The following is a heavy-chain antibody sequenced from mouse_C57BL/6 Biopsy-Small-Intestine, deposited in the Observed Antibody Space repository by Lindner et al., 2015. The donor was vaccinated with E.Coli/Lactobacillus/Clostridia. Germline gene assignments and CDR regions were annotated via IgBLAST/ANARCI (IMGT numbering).Heavy chain of an antibody. J-gene: IGHJ2*01. CDR1: GFNIRDDY. D-gene: IGHD5-2*01. V-gene: IGHV14-4*01. CDR2: IDPVNGDT. Sequence: VQLQESGAELVRPGASVRLSCTASGFNIRDDYIHWMRQRPDQGLEWIGRIDPVNGDTKYVPKFQDKATITADTSSNTAYLQLSSLTSEDTAVYYCAARGEYDWGQGTTLTVSS. CDR3: AARGEYD.